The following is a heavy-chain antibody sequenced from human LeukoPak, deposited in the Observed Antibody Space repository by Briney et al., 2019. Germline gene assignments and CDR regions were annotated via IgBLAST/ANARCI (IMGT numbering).Heavy chain of an antibody. CDR1: GFTFSSYA. J-gene: IGHJ4*02. Sequence: PGGSLRLSCAASGFTFSSYAMSWVRQAPGKGLEWVSSISSSSSYIYYADSVKGRFTISRDNSKDTLYLQMNSLRVEDTAVYYCAKDSRIPAGGTEPSDYWGQGTLVTVSS. CDR2: ISSSSSYI. D-gene: IGHD6-13*01. V-gene: IGHV3-21*04. CDR3: AKDSRIPAGGTEPSDY.